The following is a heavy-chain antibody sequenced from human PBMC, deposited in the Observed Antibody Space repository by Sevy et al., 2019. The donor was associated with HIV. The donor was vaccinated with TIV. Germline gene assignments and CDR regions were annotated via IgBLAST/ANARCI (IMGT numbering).Heavy chain of an antibody. CDR3: ARAIALADSY. D-gene: IGHD6-13*01. J-gene: IGHJ4*02. CDR2: IKPNGSKK. Sequence: GGSLRLSCAASGFTFSIYCMTWVRQAPGKGLEWVANIKPNGSKKYYVDSVKGRFTISRDNAENSLYLQMNSLRAEDTAVYYCARAIALADSYWGQGTQVTVSS. V-gene: IGHV3-7*01. CDR1: GFTFSIYC.